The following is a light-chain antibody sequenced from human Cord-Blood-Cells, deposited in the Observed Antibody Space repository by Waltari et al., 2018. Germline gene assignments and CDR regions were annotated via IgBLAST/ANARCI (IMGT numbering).Light chain of an antibody. V-gene: IGLV1-44*01. CDR2: SNN. CDR3: AAWDDSLNGPV. Sequence: QSVLPQPPSASGTHGQRVPIPCSGSSSNIGSNPVNWYQQLPGTAPKLLIYSNNQRPSGVPDRFSGSKSGTSASLAISGLQSEDEADYYCAAWDDSLNGPVFGGGTKLTVL. J-gene: IGLJ3*02. CDR1: SSNIGSNP.